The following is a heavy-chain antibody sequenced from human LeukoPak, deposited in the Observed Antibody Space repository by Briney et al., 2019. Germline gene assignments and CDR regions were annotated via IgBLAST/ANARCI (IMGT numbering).Heavy chain of an antibody. CDR2: IYYGGST. J-gene: IGHJ4*02. D-gene: IGHD3-16*01. V-gene: IGHV4-59*01. CDR1: GGSISSYY. CDR3: AREIDYGGYFDY. Sequence: PSETLSLTCTVSGGSISSYYWSWIRQPPGKGLEWIGYIYYGGSTNYNPSLKSRVTISVDTSKNQFSLKLSSVTAADTAVYYCAREIDYGGYFDYWGQGTLVTVSS.